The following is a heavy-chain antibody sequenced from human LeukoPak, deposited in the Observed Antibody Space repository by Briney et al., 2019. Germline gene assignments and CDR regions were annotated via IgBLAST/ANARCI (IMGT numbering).Heavy chain of an antibody. V-gene: IGHV1-69*01. CDR1: GGTFSGYA. J-gene: IGHJ4*02. CDR3: ARGRVGATFDTEDFDY. CDR2: IIPIFGTA. D-gene: IGHD1-26*01. Sequence: SVKVSCKASGGTFSGYAISWVRQAPRQGLGWMGGIIPIFGTASYAQKFQGRVTITADESTSTAYMELSSLRSEDTAVYYCARGRVGATFDTEDFDYWGQGTLVTVSS.